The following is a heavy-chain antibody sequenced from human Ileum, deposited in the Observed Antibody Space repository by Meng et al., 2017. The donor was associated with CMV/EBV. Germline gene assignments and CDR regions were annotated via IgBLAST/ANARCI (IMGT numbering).Heavy chain of an antibody. Sequence: GESLKISCSASGFTFSTYWMSWVRQAPGKGLEWVSNIREDGTEKYYVDSVKGRFTISRDNAKNSLYLQMNSLGVEDTAVYYCTRAPDIAVSNDPDPFDIWGQGTLVTVSS. V-gene: IGHV3-7*01. D-gene: IGHD2-2*01. J-gene: IGHJ3*02. CDR2: IREDGTEK. CDR1: GFTFSTYW. CDR3: TRAPDIAVSNDPDPFDI.